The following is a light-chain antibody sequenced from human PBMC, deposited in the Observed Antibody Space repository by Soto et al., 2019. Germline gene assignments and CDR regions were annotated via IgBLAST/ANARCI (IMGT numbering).Light chain of an antibody. CDR1: QTVSSW. Sequence: IKITQAPSTLSGSVGNRVTISCRASQTVSSWFAWYQQKPGKAPKLLIYDASSLESGVPSRLSGSGSGTEFTLTISSLQPDDFATYYCQQYNSYPWTFGQGTKVDIK. V-gene: IGKV1-5*01. J-gene: IGKJ1*01. CDR2: DAS. CDR3: QQYNSYPWT.